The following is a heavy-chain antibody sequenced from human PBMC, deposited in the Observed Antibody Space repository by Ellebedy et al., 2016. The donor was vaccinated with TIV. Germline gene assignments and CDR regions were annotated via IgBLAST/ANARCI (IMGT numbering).Heavy chain of an antibody. CDR1: GYSFTSYW. V-gene: IGHV5-51*01. J-gene: IGHJ5*02. CDR3: ARLEDISSGGWFDP. Sequence: PGGSLRLSCKGSGYSFTSYWVGWVRQLPGKGLEWMGIIYPGDSDTRYSPSFQGQVTISADKSISTAYLQWSSLKASDTAMYYCARLEDISSGGWFDPWGQGTLVTVAS. D-gene: IGHD3-22*01. CDR2: IYPGDSDT.